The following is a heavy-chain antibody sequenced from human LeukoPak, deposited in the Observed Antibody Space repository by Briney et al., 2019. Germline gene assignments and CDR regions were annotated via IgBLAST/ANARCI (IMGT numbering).Heavy chain of an antibody. J-gene: IGHJ4*02. CDR1: GGSISSGSYY. D-gene: IGHD3-22*01. CDR2: IYTSGST. CDR3: ARERGVSSGYFDY. Sequence: KPSETLSLTCTVSGGSISSGSYYWSWIRQPAGKGLEWIGRIYTSGSTNYNPSLKSRVTISVDTSKNQFSLKLSSVTAADTAAYYCARERGVSSGYFDYWGQGTLVTVSS. V-gene: IGHV4-61*02.